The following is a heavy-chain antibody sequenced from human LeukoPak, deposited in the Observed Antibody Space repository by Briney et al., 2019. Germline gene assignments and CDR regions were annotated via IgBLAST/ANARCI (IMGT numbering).Heavy chain of an antibody. V-gene: IGHV1-8*01. CDR3: ARDRDSSSWEYYYYYYGMDV. Sequence: ASVKVSRKASGYTFTSYDINWVRQATGQGLEWMGWMNPNSGNTGYAQKFQGRVTMTRNTSISTAYMELSSLRSEDTAVYYCARDRDSSSWEYYYYYYGMDVWGQGTTVTVSS. CDR2: MNPNSGNT. CDR1: GYTFTSYD. J-gene: IGHJ6*02. D-gene: IGHD6-13*01.